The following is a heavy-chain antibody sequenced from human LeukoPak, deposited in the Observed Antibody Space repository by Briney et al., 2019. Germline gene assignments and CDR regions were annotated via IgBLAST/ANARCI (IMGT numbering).Heavy chain of an antibody. CDR1: GFTFSSYW. J-gene: IGHJ6*02. Sequence: GGSLRLSCAASGFTFSSYWMNWARQAPGKGLEWVASINHNGNVNYYVDSAKGRFTISRDNAKNSLYLQMSNLRAEDTAVYFCARGGGLDVWGQGATVTVSS. CDR3: ARGGGLDV. V-gene: IGHV3-7*03. D-gene: IGHD3-16*01. CDR2: INHNGNVN.